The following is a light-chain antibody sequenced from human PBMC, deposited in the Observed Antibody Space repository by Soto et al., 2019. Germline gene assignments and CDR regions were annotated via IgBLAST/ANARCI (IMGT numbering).Light chain of an antibody. CDR3: QYYDSSLCGYV. V-gene: IGLV1-40*01. CDR2: GNS. J-gene: IGLJ1*01. CDR1: GSNIGAGYD. Sequence: QSVLTQPHSVSAAPGQRVTISSTGNGSNIGAGYDVHWYQQLPGTAPKVLIYGNSTRPSGVPDRFSGSKSGTSASLATTGLQAEDEADYCCQYYDSSLCGYVCGTGPKVSDL.